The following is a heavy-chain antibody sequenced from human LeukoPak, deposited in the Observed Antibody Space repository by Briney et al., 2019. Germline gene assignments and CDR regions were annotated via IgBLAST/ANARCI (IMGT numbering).Heavy chain of an antibody. CDR1: GFTFSSYS. V-gene: IGHV3-21*01. Sequence: PGGSLRLSCAASGFTFSSYSMNWVRQAPGKGLEWVSSISSSSSYIYYADSVKGRFTISRDNAKNSLYLQMNSLGAEDTAVYYCARDTEYCSGGSCSYAFDIWGQGTMVTVSS. J-gene: IGHJ3*02. D-gene: IGHD2-15*01. CDR3: ARDTEYCSGGSCSYAFDI. CDR2: ISSSSSYI.